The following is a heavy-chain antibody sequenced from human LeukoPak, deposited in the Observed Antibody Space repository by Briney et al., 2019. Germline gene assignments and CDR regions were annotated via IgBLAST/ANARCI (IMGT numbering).Heavy chain of an antibody. CDR1: GYTFTSYG. V-gene: IGHV1-69*13. J-gene: IGHJ4*02. D-gene: IGHD5-12*01. CDR3: ARGGGGYLYYFDY. CDR2: IIPIFGTA. Sequence: GASVKVSCKASGYTFTSYGISWVRQAPGQGLEWMGGIIPIFGTANYAQKFQGRVTITADESTSTAYMELGSLRSEDTAVYYCARGGGGYLYYFDYWGQGTLVTVSS.